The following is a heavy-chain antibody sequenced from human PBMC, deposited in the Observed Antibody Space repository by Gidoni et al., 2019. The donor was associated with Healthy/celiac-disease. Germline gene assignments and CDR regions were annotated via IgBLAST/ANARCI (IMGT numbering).Heavy chain of an antibody. J-gene: IGHJ4*02. CDR1: GFTFSSYS. D-gene: IGHD3-16*01. CDR2: ISISSSTI. CDR3: ARDRDGYIIMSSAGLFDY. V-gene: IGHV3-48*02. Sequence: EVQLVESGGGLVQPGGSLRLSCAASGFTFSSYSMNWVRQAPGKGLEWVSYISISSSTIYYADSVKGRFTISRDNAKNSLYLQMNSLRDEDTAVYYCARDRDGYIIMSSAGLFDYWGQGTLVTVSS.